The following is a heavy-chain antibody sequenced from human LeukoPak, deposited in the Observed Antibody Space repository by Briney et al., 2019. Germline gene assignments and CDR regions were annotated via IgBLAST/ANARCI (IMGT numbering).Heavy chain of an antibody. CDR1: GFTFGSYG. CDR3: AIMHGYYDGSGYWVQ. V-gene: IGHV3-23*01. Sequence: PGGSLRLSCAASGFTFGSYGMSWVRQAPGKGLEWVSFISPSGDRTSNADSVAGRFTISRDNPKDALYLQRTSLRDGDTAGYYCAIMHGYYDGSGYWVQWGQGTLVTVSS. D-gene: IGHD3-22*01. J-gene: IGHJ4*02. CDR2: ISPSGDRT.